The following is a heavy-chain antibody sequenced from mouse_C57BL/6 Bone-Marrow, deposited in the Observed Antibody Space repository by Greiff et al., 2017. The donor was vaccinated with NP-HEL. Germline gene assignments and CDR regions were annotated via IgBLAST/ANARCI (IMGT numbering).Heavy chain of an antibody. CDR3: ASPYYGSSWAWFAY. V-gene: IGHV5-12*01. Sequence: EVQGVESGGGLVQPGGSLKLSCAASGFTFSDYYMYWVRQTPEKRLEWVAYISNGGGSTYYPDPVKGRFTISRDNAKNTRYLQMSRLKSEDTAMYYCASPYYGSSWAWFAYWGQGTLVTVSA. CDR1: GFTFSDYY. J-gene: IGHJ3*01. D-gene: IGHD1-1*01. CDR2: ISNGGGST.